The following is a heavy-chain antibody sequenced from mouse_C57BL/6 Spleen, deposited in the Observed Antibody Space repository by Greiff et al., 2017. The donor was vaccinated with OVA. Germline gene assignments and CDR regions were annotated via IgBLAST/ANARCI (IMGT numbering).Heavy chain of an antibody. Sequence: EVKLVESGGGLVKPGGSLKLSCAASGFTFSDYGMHWVRQAPEKGLEWVAYISSGSSTIYYADTVKGRFTISRDNAKNTLFLQMTSLRSEDTAMYYCAIITTVVAHYYAMDYWGQGTSVTVSS. J-gene: IGHJ4*01. V-gene: IGHV5-17*01. D-gene: IGHD1-1*01. CDR2: ISSGSSTI. CDR3: AIITTVVAHYYAMDY. CDR1: GFTFSDYG.